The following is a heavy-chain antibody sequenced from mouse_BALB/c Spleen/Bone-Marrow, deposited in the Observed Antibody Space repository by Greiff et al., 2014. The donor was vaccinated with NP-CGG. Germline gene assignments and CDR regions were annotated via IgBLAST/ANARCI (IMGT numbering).Heavy chain of an antibody. Sequence: EVQLQQSGPELVKPGASVKMSCKASGYRFTSYVMHWVKQKPGQGLEWIGYINPYNDGTKYNEKFKGKATLTSGKSSSTAYLELSSLTSADSAVYYCGRGVCYDYNEEAMDYWGQGTSVTVSS. J-gene: IGHJ4*01. CDR1: GYRFTSYV. CDR3: GRGVCYDYNEEAMDY. D-gene: IGHD2-4*01. CDR2: INPYNDGT. V-gene: IGHV1-14*01.